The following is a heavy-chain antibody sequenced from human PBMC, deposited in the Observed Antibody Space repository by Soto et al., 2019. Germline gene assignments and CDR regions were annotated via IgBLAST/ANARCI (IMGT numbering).Heavy chain of an antibody. V-gene: IGHV3-23*01. CDR1: GFTFSNYA. CDR2: IRNSGTST. CDR3: AKSNLYCSSSNCYVFDY. Sequence: GGSLRLSCAASGFTFSNYAMSWVRQAPGKGLEWVSSIRNSGTSTYYADSVKGRFTISRDNSKNALYLQMSSLRVEDTAVYYCAKSNLYCSSSNCYVFDYWGQGTLVTVSS. J-gene: IGHJ4*02. D-gene: IGHD2-2*01.